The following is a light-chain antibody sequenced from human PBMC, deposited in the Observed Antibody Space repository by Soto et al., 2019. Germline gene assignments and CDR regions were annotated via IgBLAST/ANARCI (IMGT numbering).Light chain of an antibody. V-gene: IGKV3-11*01. J-gene: IGKJ3*01. CDR1: QSVSSY. Sequence: EIVLTQSPATLSLSPGERATLSCRTSQSVSSYLAWYQRKPGLAPRLLIYDASNRATGIPARFSGSGSGTDFTLTISSLEPEDFAVYYCQQRSNWLFTFGPGTKVDIK. CDR2: DAS. CDR3: QQRSNWLFT.